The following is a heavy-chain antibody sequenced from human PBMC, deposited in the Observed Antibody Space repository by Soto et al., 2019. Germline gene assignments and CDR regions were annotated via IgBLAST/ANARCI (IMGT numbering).Heavy chain of an antibody. CDR3: AREGLVLVPTTVNSDYYYYAMDV. CDR1: GYTFNSYA. Sequence: ASVKVSCKASGYTFNSYAMHWVRQAPGQRLEWMGWINAGNGNTKYSQKFQGRVTITRDTSTSTAYMELSSLRSEDTAVYYCAREGLVLVPTTVNSDYYYYAMDVWGQGTTVTVSS. D-gene: IGHD2-2*01. J-gene: IGHJ6*02. V-gene: IGHV1-3*01. CDR2: INAGNGNT.